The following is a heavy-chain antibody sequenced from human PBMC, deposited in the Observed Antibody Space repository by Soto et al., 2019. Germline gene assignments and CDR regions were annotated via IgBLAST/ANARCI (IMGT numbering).Heavy chain of an antibody. CDR1: GFSVSNTY. D-gene: IGHD6-25*01. J-gene: IGHJ3*02. CDR2: IYRGRAT. Sequence: EVQLVESGGGLIQPGGSLRLSCAVSGFSVSNTYMSWVRQAQGKGLEWFSVIYRGRATYYADSVKGRFTISRDDSRNTVYLQMNRLTTEDTAVYFCARDRSDSSRADSFDIWGQGTMVTFSS. CDR3: ARDRSDSSRADSFDI. V-gene: IGHV3-53*01.